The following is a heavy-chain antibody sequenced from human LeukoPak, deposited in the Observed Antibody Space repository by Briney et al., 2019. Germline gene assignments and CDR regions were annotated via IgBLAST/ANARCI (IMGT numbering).Heavy chain of an antibody. D-gene: IGHD6-6*01. V-gene: IGHV4-4*02. J-gene: IGHJ1*01. Sequence: SETLSLTCAVSGGSISSSNRWSWVRQPPGKGLEWIGEIYHSGSTNYNPSLQSRVTISVDTSKNQFSLNLNSVTAADTAVYYCARGGAARLHFQNWGQGTLVTVSS. CDR3: ARGGAARLHFQN. CDR2: IYHSGST. CDR1: GGSISSSNR.